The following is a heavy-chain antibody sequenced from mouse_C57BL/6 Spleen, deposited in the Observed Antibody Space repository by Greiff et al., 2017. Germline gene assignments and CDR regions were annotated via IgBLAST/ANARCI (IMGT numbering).Heavy chain of an antibody. V-gene: IGHV5-17*01. Sequence: EVKLMESGGGLVKPGGSLKLSCAASGFTFSDYGMHWVRQAPEKGLEGVAYISSGSSTIYYADTVKGRFTISRDNAKNTLFLQMTSLRSEDTAMYYCARRDSSGLDYWGQGTTLTVSS. D-gene: IGHD3-2*02. CDR1: GFTFSDYG. CDR2: ISSGSSTI. CDR3: ARRDSSGLDY. J-gene: IGHJ2*01.